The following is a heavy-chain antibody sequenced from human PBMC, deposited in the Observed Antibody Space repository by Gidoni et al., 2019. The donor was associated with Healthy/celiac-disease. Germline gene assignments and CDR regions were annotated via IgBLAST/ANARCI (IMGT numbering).Heavy chain of an antibody. CDR1: GFTFSSYG. J-gene: IGHJ4*02. CDR2: IWYDGSNK. D-gene: IGHD3-22*01. V-gene: IGHV3-33*01. Sequence: QVQLVESGGGVVQPGRALRLSCTESGFTFSSYGMHWVRQAPGKGLEWVAVIWYDGSNKYYADSVTGRFTISRDNSKNTLYLQMNSLRAEDTAVYYCARDSDYYDRSGYGDYWGQGTLVTVSS. CDR3: ARDSDYYDRSGYGDY.